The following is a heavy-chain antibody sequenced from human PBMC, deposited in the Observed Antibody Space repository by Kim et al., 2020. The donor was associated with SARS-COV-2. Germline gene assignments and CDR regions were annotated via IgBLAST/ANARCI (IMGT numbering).Heavy chain of an antibody. CDR3: ARRDAGSSWFDP. D-gene: IGHD3-10*01. V-gene: IGHV5-51*01. Sequence: RYSPSFQGQVTSSADNSISAAYLQWSSLKASDTAMYYCARRDAGSSWFDPWGQGTLVTVSS. J-gene: IGHJ5*02.